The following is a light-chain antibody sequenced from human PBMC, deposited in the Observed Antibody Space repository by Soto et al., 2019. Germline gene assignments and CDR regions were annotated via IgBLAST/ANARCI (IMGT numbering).Light chain of an antibody. Sequence: EIVLTQSPATLSLSPGERATLSCRASQSVSSYLAWYQQKPGQAPRLLIYDASNRATGIPARFSGGGSGTDFTPSISSIEPGDFAVYDCQQRFNWPRFTFGQGTKLEIK. V-gene: IGKV3-11*01. CDR2: DAS. CDR3: QQRFNWPRFT. CDR1: QSVSSY. J-gene: IGKJ2*01.